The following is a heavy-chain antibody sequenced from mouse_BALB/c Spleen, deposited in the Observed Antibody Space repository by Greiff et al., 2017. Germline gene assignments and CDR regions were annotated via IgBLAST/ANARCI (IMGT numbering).Heavy chain of an antibody. Sequence: EVQLVESGAGLVKPGGSLKLSCAASGFTFSSYAMSWVRQTPEKRLEWVASISSGGSTYYPDSVKGRFTISRDNARNILYLQMSSLRSEDTAMYYCARVCGYDAMDYWGQGTSVTVSS. CDR3: ARVCGYDAMDY. V-gene: IGHV5-6-5*01. CDR2: ISSGGST. CDR1: GFTFSSYA. J-gene: IGHJ4*01.